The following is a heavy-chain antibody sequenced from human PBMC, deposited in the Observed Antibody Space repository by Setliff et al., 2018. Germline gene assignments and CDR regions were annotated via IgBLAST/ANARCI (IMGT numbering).Heavy chain of an antibody. CDR3: AKNGFGVVALGVNNWFDP. D-gene: IGHD3-10*01. CDR1: GFTFSSYA. CDR2: ISGSGGCT. J-gene: IGHJ5*02. V-gene: IGHV3-23*01. Sequence: GGSLRLSCAASGFTFSSYAMSWVRQAPGKGLEWVSVISGSGGCTYYADSGKGRFTISRDNSKNTLYLQMNSLRAEDTAVYYCAKNGFGVVALGVNNWFDPWGQGTLVTVSS.